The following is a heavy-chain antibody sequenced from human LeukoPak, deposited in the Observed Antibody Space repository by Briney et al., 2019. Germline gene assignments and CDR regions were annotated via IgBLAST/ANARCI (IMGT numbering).Heavy chain of an antibody. V-gene: IGHV1-69*13. D-gene: IGHD1-26*01. CDR3: ARDRNSGSYSDKKHYPAYNWFDP. J-gene: IGHJ5*02. Sequence: ASVKVSCKVSGYTLTELSMHWVRQAPGQGLEWMGGIIPIFGTANYAQKFQGRVTITADESTSTAYMELSSLRSEDTAVYYCARDRNSGSYSDKKHYPAYNWFDPWGQGTLVTVSS. CDR1: GYTLTELS. CDR2: IIPIFGTA.